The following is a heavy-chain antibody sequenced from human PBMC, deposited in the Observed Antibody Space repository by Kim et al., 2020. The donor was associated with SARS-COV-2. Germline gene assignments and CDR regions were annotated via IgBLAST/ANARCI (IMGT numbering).Heavy chain of an antibody. CDR2: IWYDGSNK. CDR1: GFTFSSYG. V-gene: IGHV3-33*01. J-gene: IGHJ4*02. Sequence: GGSLRLSCAASGFTFSSYGMHWVRQAPGKGLEWVAVIWYDGSNKYYADSVKGRFTISRDNSKNTLYLQMNSLRAEDTAVYYCARETTRTAVALDYWGQGTLVTVSS. CDR3: ARETTRTAVALDY. D-gene: IGHD6-19*01.